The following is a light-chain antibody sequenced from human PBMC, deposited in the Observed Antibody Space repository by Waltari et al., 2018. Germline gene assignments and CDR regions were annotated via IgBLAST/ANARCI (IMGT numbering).Light chain of an antibody. V-gene: IGKV1-39*01. Sequence: DIQMTQSPSSLSASVGDRVTITCQASQSISRYLNWYQHKPGKAPEVLIYGVSALKTGVPSRFSGSGSGTDFTLTISSLEPEDFATYYCHQTYRLPYTFGPGTKLEF. CDR3: HQTYRLPYT. J-gene: IGKJ2*01. CDR1: QSISRY. CDR2: GVS.